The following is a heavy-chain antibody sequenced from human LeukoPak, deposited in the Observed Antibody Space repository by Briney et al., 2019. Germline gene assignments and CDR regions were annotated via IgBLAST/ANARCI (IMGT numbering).Heavy chain of an antibody. CDR2: IYYSGST. V-gene: IGHV4-59*01. CDR3: ARGGTGLYYYYGMDV. CDR1: GGSISSYY. Sequence: PLETQSLTCTVSGGSISSYYWSWIRQPPGKGLEWIGYIYYSGSTNYNPSLKSRVTISVDTSKNQFSLKLSSVTAADTAVYYCARGGTGLYYYYGMDVWGQGSTVTVSS. D-gene: IGHD2-15*01. J-gene: IGHJ6*02.